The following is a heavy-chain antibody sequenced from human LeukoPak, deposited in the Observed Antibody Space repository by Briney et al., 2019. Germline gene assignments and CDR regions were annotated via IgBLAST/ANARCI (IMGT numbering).Heavy chain of an antibody. Sequence: GGSLRLSCAASGFTFSSYAMHWVRQAPAKGLEWVAVISYDGSNKYYADSVKGRFTISRDNSKNTLYLQMNSLRAEDTAVYYCAREDVAGTIDYWGQGTLVTVSS. CDR2: ISYDGSNK. CDR1: GFTFSSYA. V-gene: IGHV3-30*04. CDR3: AREDVAGTIDY. J-gene: IGHJ4*02. D-gene: IGHD6-19*01.